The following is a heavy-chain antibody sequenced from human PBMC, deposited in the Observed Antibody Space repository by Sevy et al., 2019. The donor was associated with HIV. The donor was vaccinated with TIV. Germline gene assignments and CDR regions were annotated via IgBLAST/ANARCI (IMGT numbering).Heavy chain of an antibody. CDR3: ARDPGYCSSTSCYRWFDP. Sequence: GGSLRLSCAASGFTFSSYWMHWVRQAPGKGLVWVSRINSDGSSTSYADSVKGRFTISRDKAKNTLYLQMNSLRAEDKAVYYCARDPGYCSSTSCYRWFDPWGQGTLVTVSS. D-gene: IGHD2-2*02. CDR2: INSDGSST. CDR1: GFTFSSYW. J-gene: IGHJ5*02. V-gene: IGHV3-74*01.